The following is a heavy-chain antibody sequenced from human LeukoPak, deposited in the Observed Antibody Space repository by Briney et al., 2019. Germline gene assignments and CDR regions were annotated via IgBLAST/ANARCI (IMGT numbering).Heavy chain of an antibody. V-gene: IGHV3-53*01. D-gene: IGHD3-22*01. J-gene: IGHJ4*02. CDR3: AKALYDSSGYLIDY. CDR2: IYSGGDT. CDR1: ELSVSDNC. Sequence: GGSLRLSCAASELSVSDNCMTWVRQAPGKGLEWVSFIYSGGDTYYADSVRGRFTISRDNSKNTLYLQMNSLRAEDTAVYYCAKALYDSSGYLIDYWGQGTLVTVSS.